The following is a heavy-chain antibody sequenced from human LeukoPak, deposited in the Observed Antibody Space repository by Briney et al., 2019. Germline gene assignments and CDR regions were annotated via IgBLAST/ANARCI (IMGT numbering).Heavy chain of an antibody. J-gene: IGHJ3*02. V-gene: IGHV4-38-2*02. CDR1: GYSISSGYY. CDR3: ARKTSAFDI. Sequence: PSETLSLTCTVSGYSISSGYYWGWIRQPPGKGLEWIGSIYHSGSTLYNPSLKSRVTISVDTSKNQCSLKLTSVTAADTAVYYCARKTSAFDIWGQGTMVTVSS. CDR2: IYHSGST.